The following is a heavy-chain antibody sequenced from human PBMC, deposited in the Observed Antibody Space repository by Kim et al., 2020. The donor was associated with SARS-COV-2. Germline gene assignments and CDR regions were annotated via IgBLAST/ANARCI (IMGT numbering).Heavy chain of an antibody. J-gene: IGHJ6*02. CDR3: ARAVVVNRYYYYYGMDV. D-gene: IGHD3-22*01. CDR2: IYHSGST. V-gene: IGHV4-38-2*02. CDR1: GYSISSGYY. Sequence: SETLSLTCTVSGYSISSGYYWGWIRQPPGKGLEWIGSIYHSGSTYYNPSLKSRVTISVDTSKNQFSLKLSSVTAADTAVYYCARAVVVNRYYYYYGMDVWGQGTTVTVSS.